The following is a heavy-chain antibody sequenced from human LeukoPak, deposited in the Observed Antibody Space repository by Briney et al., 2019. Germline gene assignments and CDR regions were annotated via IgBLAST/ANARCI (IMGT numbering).Heavy chain of an antibody. Sequence: SETLSLTCTVSGGSISSYYWSWIRQPPGKGLEWIGYIYYSGSTNYNPSLKSRVTISVDTSKNQFSLKLSSVTAADTAVYYCASSRPESGSYGYWGQGTLVTVSS. V-gene: IGHV4-59*01. D-gene: IGHD1-26*01. CDR1: GGSISSYY. CDR3: ASSRPESGSYGY. CDR2: IYYSGST. J-gene: IGHJ4*02.